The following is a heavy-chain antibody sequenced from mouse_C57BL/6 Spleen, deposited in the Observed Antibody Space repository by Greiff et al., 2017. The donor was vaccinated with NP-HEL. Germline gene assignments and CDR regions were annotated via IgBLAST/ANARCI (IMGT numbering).Heavy chain of an antibody. Sequence: QVQLQQSGPGLVQPSQSLSITCTVSGFSLTSYGVHWVRQSPGKGLEWLGVIWSGGSTDYNAAFISRLSISKDNSKSQVFFKMNSLQADDTAIYYCARNTRFITTVVADWYFDVWGTGTTVTVSS. D-gene: IGHD1-1*01. CDR1: GFSLTSYG. V-gene: IGHV2-2*01. J-gene: IGHJ1*03. CDR3: ARNTRFITTVVADWYFDV. CDR2: IWSGGST.